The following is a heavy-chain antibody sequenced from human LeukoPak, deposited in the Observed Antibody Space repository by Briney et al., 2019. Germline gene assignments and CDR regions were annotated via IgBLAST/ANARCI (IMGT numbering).Heavy chain of an antibody. D-gene: IGHD3-9*01. Sequence: ASLNVSFKTSENIFTDYYIHSVRQAPGQALEWLGWINPHSGCRNYAQYFQDRVIMTGDTSISTAYRELRGLISDDTATYYCARGGDNYDILTQWGQGTLVTVSS. CDR2: INPHSGCR. CDR1: ENIFTDYY. CDR3: ARGGDNYDILTQ. J-gene: IGHJ4*02. V-gene: IGHV1/OR15-1*04.